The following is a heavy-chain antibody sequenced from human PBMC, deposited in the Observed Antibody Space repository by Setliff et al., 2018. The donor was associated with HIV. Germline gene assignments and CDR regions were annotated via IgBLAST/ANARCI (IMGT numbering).Heavy chain of an antibody. Sequence: SETLSLTCAVYGGSFSAFHWTWIRQPPGRGLEWIGEISHSGSAYYNPSFKSRVTLSVDTSENQFSLKLSSVTAADTAMYYCARVALLRYPEAFDIWGQGTMVTVSS. CDR3: ARVALLRYPEAFDI. CDR1: GGSFSAFH. V-gene: IGHV4-34*01. D-gene: IGHD3-9*01. CDR2: ISHSGSA. J-gene: IGHJ3*02.